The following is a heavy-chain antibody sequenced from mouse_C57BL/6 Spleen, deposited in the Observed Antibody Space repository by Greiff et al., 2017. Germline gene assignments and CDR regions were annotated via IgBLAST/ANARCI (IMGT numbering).Heavy chain of an antibody. V-gene: IGHV1-78*01. D-gene: IGHD2-4*01. CDR1: GYTFTDHT. Sequence: QVQLQQSDAELVKPGASVKISCKVSGYTFTDHTIHWMKQRPEQGLEWIGYIYPRDGSTKYNEKFKGKATLTADKSSSTAYMQLNSLTSEDSAVYFCARRIYYDYPFYAMDYWGQGTSVTVSS. CDR3: ARRIYYDYPFYAMDY. CDR2: IYPRDGST. J-gene: IGHJ4*01.